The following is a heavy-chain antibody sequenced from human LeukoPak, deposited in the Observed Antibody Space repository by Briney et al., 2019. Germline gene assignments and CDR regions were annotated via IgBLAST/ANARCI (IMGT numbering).Heavy chain of an antibody. CDR2: ISGSGGST. CDR1: GFTFSSYA. J-gene: IGHJ5*02. V-gene: IGHV3-23*01. Sequence: GGSLRLSCAASGFTFSSYAMSWVRQAPGKGLEWVSAISGSGGSTYYADSVKGRFAISRDNSKNTLYLQMNSLRAEDTAVYYCAKDQVGWYYDFWSGEGIYNWFDPWGQGTLVTVSS. D-gene: IGHD3-3*01. CDR3: AKDQVGWYYDFWSGEGIYNWFDP.